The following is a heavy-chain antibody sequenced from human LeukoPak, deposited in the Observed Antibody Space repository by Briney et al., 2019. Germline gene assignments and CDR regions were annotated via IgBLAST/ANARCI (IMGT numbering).Heavy chain of an antibody. CDR2: ISGSGGST. J-gene: IGHJ4*02. Sequence: GKSLRLSCAASGFTFSSYAMTWVRQAPGKGLEWVSAISGSGGSTYYADSVKGRFTISRDNSKNTLYLQMNSLRAEDTAVYYCAKTSSRGYSYGTDYWGQGTLVTVSS. CDR1: GFTFSSYA. CDR3: AKTSSRGYSYGTDY. V-gene: IGHV3-23*01. D-gene: IGHD5-18*01.